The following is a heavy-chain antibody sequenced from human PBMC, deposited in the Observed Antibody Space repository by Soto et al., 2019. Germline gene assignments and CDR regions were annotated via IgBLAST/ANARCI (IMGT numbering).Heavy chain of an antibody. CDR3: ARDRLRSHNWFDP. V-gene: IGHV3-48*02. J-gene: IGHJ5*02. CDR2: ISSSSSTI. CDR1: GFTFSSYS. Sequence: LRLSCAASGFTFSSYSMNWVRQAPGKVLEWVSYISSSSSTIYYADSVKGRFTISRDNAKNSLYLQMNSLRDEDTAVYYCARDRLRSHNWFDPWGQGTLVTVSS. D-gene: IGHD4-17*01.